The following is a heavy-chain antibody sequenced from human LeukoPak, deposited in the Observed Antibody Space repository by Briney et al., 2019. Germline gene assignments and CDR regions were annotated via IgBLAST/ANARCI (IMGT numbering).Heavy chain of an antibody. J-gene: IGHJ4*02. Sequence: PSETLSLTCTLSGAALSRYYWSSIRQPPGKGLEWIGYIYYNGNTIYSDSLRSRVTISADTSKNQFSLKVTSVTAADTARYFCARFQAHGGNYIDHWGQGILVTVSS. V-gene: IGHV4-59*08. CDR2: IYYNGNT. D-gene: IGHD4-23*01. CDR3: ARFQAHGGNYIDH. CDR1: GAALSRYY.